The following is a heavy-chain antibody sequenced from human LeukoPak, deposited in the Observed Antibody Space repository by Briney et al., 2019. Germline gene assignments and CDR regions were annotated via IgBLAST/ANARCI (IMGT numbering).Heavy chain of an antibody. V-gene: IGHV1-18*01. CDR2: IATYNGNT. Sequence: ASVKVSCKASGYTFSSYGISWVRRAPGQGLEWMGWIATYNGNTKYAQKVQGRVTMTTDTSTTTAYMELRTLRSDDTAVYYCARDMVGLAANGNWFDPWGQGTLVTVSS. D-gene: IGHD6-13*01. J-gene: IGHJ5*02. CDR1: GYTFSSYG. CDR3: ARDMVGLAANGNWFDP.